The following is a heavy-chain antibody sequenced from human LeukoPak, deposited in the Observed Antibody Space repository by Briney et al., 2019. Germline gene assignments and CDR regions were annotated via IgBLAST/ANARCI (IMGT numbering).Heavy chain of an antibody. V-gene: IGHV4-39*07. D-gene: IGHD2-2*01. Sequence: SETLSLTCTVSGGSISSSSYYWGWIRQPPGKGLEWIGSIYYSGSTYYNPSLKSRVTISVDTSKNQFSLKLSSVTAADTAVYDCARSIVVVPAAIGGIFDWFDPWGQGTLVTVSS. CDR2: IYYSGST. CDR1: GGSISSSSYY. CDR3: ARSIVVVPAAIGGIFDWFDP. J-gene: IGHJ5*02.